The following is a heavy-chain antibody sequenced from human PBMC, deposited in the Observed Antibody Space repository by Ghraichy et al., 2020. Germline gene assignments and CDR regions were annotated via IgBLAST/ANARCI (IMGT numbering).Heavy chain of an antibody. Sequence: GILRLSCAASGFTFSSYSMNWVRQAPGKGLEWVSSISSSSSYIYYADSVKGRFTISRDNAKNSLYLQMNSLRAEDTAVYYCARVGTAMVTPLLVSYYFDYWGQGTLVTVSS. V-gene: IGHV3-21*01. J-gene: IGHJ4*02. CDR2: ISSSSSYI. CDR1: GFTFSSYS. CDR3: ARVGTAMVTPLLVSYYFDY. D-gene: IGHD5-18*01.